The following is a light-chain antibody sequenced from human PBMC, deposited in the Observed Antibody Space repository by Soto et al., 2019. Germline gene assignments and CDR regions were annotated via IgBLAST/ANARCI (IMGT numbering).Light chain of an antibody. CDR2: GAS. J-gene: IGKJ1*01. Sequence: EIVMTQSPATLSVSPGERATLSCRASQSVSSNLAWYQQKPGQAPRLLIYGASTRATGIPARFSGGGSGTEFTLTITSLQSEDFAVYYCQQAGNRPPRTFGQGTKVDIK. V-gene: IGKV3-15*01. CDR3: QQAGNRPPRT. CDR1: QSVSSN.